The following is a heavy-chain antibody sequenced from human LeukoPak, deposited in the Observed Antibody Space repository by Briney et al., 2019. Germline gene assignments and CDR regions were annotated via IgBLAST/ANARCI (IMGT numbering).Heavy chain of an antibody. CDR3: AITFD. J-gene: IGHJ4*02. V-gene: IGHV1-69*01. CDR2: IIPIFGTA. Sequence: GASVKVSCEASGDTFSIYAISWVRQAPGQGREWVGGIIPIFGTANYAQNFQGRDTITADETTSTPYMELSSLRAKDTTVYYCAITFDWGQGTMVTVSS. CDR1: GDTFSIYA.